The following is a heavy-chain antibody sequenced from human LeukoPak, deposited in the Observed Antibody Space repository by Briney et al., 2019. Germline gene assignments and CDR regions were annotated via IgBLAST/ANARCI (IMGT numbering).Heavy chain of an antibody. CDR3: VRDHHRRLYDSQARDTFDI. Sequence: GGSLRLSCAASGFSFSSYNMNWVRQAPGKGLEWVSFISSSSSYIYYVDSVKGRFTISRDNAKNSLYLQMNSLRAEDTAVYYCVRDHHRRLYDSQARDTFDIWGQGTMVTVSS. CDR2: ISSSSSYI. D-gene: IGHD3-22*01. V-gene: IGHV3-21*01. CDR1: GFSFSSYN. J-gene: IGHJ3*02.